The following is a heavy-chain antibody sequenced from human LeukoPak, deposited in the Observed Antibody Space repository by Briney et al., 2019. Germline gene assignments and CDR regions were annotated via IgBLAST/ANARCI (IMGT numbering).Heavy chain of an antibody. V-gene: IGHV3-30-3*01. Sequence: GGSLRLSCAASGFTFSSYAMHWVRQAPGKGLEWVAVISYDGSNKYYADSVKGRFTISRDNSKNTLYLQMNSLRAEDTAVYYCARGILWLDPSAPDYWGQGTLVTVSS. CDR2: ISYDGSNK. J-gene: IGHJ4*02. CDR3: ARGILWLDPSAPDY. D-gene: IGHD6-19*01. CDR1: GFTFSSYA.